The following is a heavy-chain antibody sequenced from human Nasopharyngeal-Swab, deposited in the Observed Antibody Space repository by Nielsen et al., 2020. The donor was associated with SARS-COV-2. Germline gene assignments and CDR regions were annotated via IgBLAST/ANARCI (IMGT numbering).Heavy chain of an antibody. CDR1: EYSFSNYW. CDR3: ARGGDYSRTHFDY. V-gene: IGHV5-51*01. Sequence: GESLKISCKGSEYSFSNYWIGWVRQMPGKGLEWMWIIYPSDADSRYTPSFQGQVTITADTSISTAYLQWSSLKASDTAIYYCARGGDYSRTHFDYWGQGTLVTVSS. J-gene: IGHJ4*02. CDR2: IYPSDADS. D-gene: IGHD4-11*01.